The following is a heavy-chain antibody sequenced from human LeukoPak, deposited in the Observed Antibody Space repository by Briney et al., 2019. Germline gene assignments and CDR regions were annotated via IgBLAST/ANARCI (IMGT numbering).Heavy chain of an antibody. V-gene: IGHV3-48*03. J-gene: IGHJ4*02. CDR1: GFTFSSYA. CDR2: ISGSGSVT. Sequence: GGSLRLSCAASGFTFSSYAMHWVRQAPGKGLEWVSYISGSGSVTFYADSVKGRFTISRDNTKNSLYLQMNSLRAEDTAVYYCARQWPYWGQGTLVTVSS. CDR3: ARQWPY. D-gene: IGHD6-19*01.